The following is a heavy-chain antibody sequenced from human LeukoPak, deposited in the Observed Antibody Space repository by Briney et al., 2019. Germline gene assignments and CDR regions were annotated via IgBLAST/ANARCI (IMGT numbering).Heavy chain of an antibody. D-gene: IGHD3-10*01. CDR1: GDSVSSNSAG. J-gene: IGHJ4*02. CDR3: ARGGGSLNY. V-gene: IGHV6-1*01. CDR2: TYYRSKWYN. Sequence: SQTLSLTCAISGDSVSSNSAGWNWIRQSPSRGLEWLGRTYYRSKWYNDYVVSVKGRITINPDTSTNQFSLQLISVTPEDTAVYYCARGGGSLNYWGQGTLVTVSS.